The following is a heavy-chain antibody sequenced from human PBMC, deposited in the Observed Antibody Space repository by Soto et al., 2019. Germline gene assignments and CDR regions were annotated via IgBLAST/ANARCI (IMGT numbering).Heavy chain of an antibody. CDR1: GYTFTTYD. CDR3: AREDYDSSASYDY. Sequence: ASVKVSCKASGYTFTTYDISWVRQAPGQGLEWMGRISTYNGNTNYPQSLQGRLTMTTDTSTTTAYMELRSLRSDDTAVYYCAREDYDSSASYDYWGQGTLVTVSS. D-gene: IGHD3-22*01. J-gene: IGHJ4*02. V-gene: IGHV1-18*01. CDR2: ISTYNGNT.